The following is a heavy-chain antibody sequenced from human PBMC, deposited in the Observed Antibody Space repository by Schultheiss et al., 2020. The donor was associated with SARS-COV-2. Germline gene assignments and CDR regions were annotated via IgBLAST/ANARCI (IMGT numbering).Heavy chain of an antibody. D-gene: IGHD1-14*01. Sequence: GGSLRLSCAASGFTFSSYWMHWVRQAPGKGLEWVSRVKNDASGTSYADSVKGRFTISRDNAKNTLYLQMNSLRAEDTAVYYCARGGPGTEAADYYGMDVWGQGTTVTVSS. CDR3: ARGGPGTEAADYYGMDV. CDR2: VKNDASGT. V-gene: IGHV3-74*01. J-gene: IGHJ6*02. CDR1: GFTFSSYW.